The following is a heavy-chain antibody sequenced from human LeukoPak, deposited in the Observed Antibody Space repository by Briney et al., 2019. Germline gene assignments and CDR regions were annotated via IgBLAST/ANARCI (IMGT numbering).Heavy chain of an antibody. CDR2: ISGSGGST. CDR1: GFTFSSYA. D-gene: IGHD3-3*01. Sequence: GGSLRLSCAASGFTFSSYAMSWVRQAPGKGLEWVSAISGSGGSTYYADSVKGRFTISRDNSKNTLYLQMNSLRAEDTAVYYCAKGKGYDFWSGYDYWGQGTLVTVSS. CDR3: AKGKGYDFWSGYDY. V-gene: IGHV3-23*01. J-gene: IGHJ4*02.